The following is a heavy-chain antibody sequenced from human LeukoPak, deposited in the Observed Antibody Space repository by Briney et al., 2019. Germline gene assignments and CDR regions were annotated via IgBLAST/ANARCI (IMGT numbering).Heavy chain of an antibody. J-gene: IGHJ4*02. Sequence: SETLSLTCTVSGGSISSYYWSWIRQPPGKGLEWIGYIYYSGSTNYNPSLKSRVTISVDTSKNQFSLKLSSVTAADTAVYYCARERRAGTTNCFDYWGQGTLVTVSS. CDR3: ARERRAGTTNCFDY. CDR2: IYYSGST. D-gene: IGHD6-13*01. V-gene: IGHV4-59*01. CDR1: GGSISSYY.